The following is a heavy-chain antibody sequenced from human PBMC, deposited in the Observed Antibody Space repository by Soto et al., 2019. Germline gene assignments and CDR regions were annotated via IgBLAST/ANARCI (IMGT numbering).Heavy chain of an antibody. CDR3: AHRPPDGSWSSSWFDS. Sequence: QITLKESGPPLVEPTQTLTLTCTFSGFSLYTSGVGVAWIRQPPGKALEWLALIYWDDDKRYSPFLNNRVTNTKDTSKNQVVLTMTNMDPLDTATYYCAHRPPDGSWSSSWFDSWGPGILVTVSS. J-gene: IGHJ5*01. CDR1: GFSLYTSGVG. V-gene: IGHV2-5*02. CDR2: IYWDDDK. D-gene: IGHD3-10*01.